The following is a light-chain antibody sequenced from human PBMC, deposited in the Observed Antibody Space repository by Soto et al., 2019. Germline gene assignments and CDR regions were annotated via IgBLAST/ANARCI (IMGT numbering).Light chain of an antibody. CDR1: EGIKND. J-gene: IGKJ1*01. Sequence: DIQMTQSPSSLSASVGDRVTITCRASEGIKNDLGWFQQKPGKAPKRLIYAASILQSGVPSRFSGSGSGAQFTLTINSLQPEDFATYYCLKLHAYPRTFGQGTKVEIK. V-gene: IGKV1-17*01. CDR2: AAS. CDR3: LKLHAYPRT.